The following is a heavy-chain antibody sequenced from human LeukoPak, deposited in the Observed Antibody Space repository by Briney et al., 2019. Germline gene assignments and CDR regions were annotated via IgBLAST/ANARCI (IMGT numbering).Heavy chain of an antibody. CDR1: GGSISSGSYY. Sequence: SETLSLTCTVSGGSISSGSYYWSWIRQPAGKGLEWIGRIYTSGSTNYNPSLKSRVTISVDTSKNQFSLKLSSVTAADTAVYYCARVYYHDSSGYLDAFDIWGQGTMVTVSS. D-gene: IGHD3-22*01. V-gene: IGHV4-61*02. CDR2: IYTSGST. CDR3: ARVYYHDSSGYLDAFDI. J-gene: IGHJ3*02.